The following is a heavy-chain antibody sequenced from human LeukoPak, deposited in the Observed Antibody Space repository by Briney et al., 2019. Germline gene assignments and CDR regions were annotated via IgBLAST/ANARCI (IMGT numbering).Heavy chain of an antibody. J-gene: IGHJ4*02. V-gene: IGHV3-21*01. CDR3: ARRRVYGSGSYYNGGLFDY. CDR1: GFTFSSYS. CDR2: ISSSSSYI. Sequence: GGSLRLSCAASGFTFSSYSMNWVRHAPGKGLEWVSSISSSSSYIYYADSVKGRFTISRDNAKNSLYLQMNSLRAEDTAVYYCARRRVYGSGSYYNGGLFDYWGQGTLVTVSS. D-gene: IGHD3-10*01.